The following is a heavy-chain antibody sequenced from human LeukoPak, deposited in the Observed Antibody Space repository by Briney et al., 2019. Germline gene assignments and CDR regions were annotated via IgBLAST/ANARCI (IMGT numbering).Heavy chain of an antibody. CDR2: ISGSGGST. Sequence: GGSLRLSRAASGFTFSSYAMSWVRQAPGKGLEWVSAISGSGGSTYYADSVKGRFTISRDNSKNTLYLQMNSLRAEDTAAYYCAKGRPHRGWASSWAHRKTGAFDIWGQGTMVTVSS. CDR1: GFTFSSYA. V-gene: IGHV3-23*01. CDR3: AKGRPHRGWASSWAHRKTGAFDI. D-gene: IGHD6-13*01. J-gene: IGHJ3*02.